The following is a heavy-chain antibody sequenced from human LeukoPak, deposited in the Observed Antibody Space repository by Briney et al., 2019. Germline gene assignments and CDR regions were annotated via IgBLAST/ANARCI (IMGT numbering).Heavy chain of an antibody. CDR2: ISGSGGST. D-gene: IGHD6-19*01. V-gene: IGHV3-23*01. J-gene: IGHJ4*02. CDR3: AKDPNRWLVRRGPFDY. Sequence: PGGSLRLSCAASGFTFSSYAMSWVRQAPGKGLEWVSAISGSGGSTYYADSVKGRFTISRDNSKNTLYLQMNSLRAEDTAVYYCAKDPNRWLVRRGPFDYWGQGTLVTVSS. CDR1: GFTFSSYA.